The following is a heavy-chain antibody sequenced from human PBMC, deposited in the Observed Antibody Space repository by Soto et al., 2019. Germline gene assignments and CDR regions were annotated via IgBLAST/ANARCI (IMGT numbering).Heavy chain of an antibody. CDR1: GLTFSIPA. J-gene: IGHJ4*02. Sequence: GGSLSLSCTASGLTFSIPAISRVRQTPGKGLEWVSAVSANGQGIYYADSVRGRFTISRDNSKNTVFLHMDSLSAEDTAVYYCAKDRHYPRDYFHYWGQGNLVTVSS. D-gene: IGHD3-10*01. CDR2: VSANGQGI. V-gene: IGHV3-23*01. CDR3: AKDRHYPRDYFHY.